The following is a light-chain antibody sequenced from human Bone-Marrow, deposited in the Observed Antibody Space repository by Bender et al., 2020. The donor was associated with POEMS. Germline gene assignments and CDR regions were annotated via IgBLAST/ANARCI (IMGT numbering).Light chain of an antibody. Sequence: QSALTQPPSASGSPGQSVTISCTGTSSDVGAYDYVSWYQQHPGKAPKLMIYAVTNRPSGVSSRFSGSKSGNTASLTISGLQADDEADYFCTSYAGRKNYYVFGTGTTVTVL. J-gene: IGLJ1*01. CDR1: SSDVGAYDY. CDR3: TSYAGRKNYYV. CDR2: AVT. V-gene: IGLV2-8*01.